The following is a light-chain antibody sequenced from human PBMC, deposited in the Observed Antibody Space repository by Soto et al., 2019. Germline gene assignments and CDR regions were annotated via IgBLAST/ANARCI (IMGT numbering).Light chain of an antibody. CDR3: QQYGSSPWT. V-gene: IGKV3-20*01. CDR2: GAS. J-gene: IGKJ1*01. Sequence: EIVLMQSPGTLSLSPGERATLSCRASQSVSSSYLAWYQQKPGQAPRLLIYGASSRATGFPDRFSGSGSGTDFTLTISRLEPEDFAVYYCQQYGSSPWTFGQGTKVEIK. CDR1: QSVSSSY.